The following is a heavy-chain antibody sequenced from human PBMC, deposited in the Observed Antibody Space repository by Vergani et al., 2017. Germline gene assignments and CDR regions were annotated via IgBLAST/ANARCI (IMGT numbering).Heavy chain of an antibody. Sequence: EVQLVESGGGLVQPGGSLTLSCAASGFTFSGSAIHWVRQGSGKGLEWVGRIRKKAENYATAYGASVKGRFTISRDDSENTAYLQMNSLKTEDTAVYYCTRIAKPRTWRFDSWGQGTPVTVSS. CDR3: TRIAKPRTWRFDS. J-gene: IGHJ5*01. CDR2: IRKKAENYAT. V-gene: IGHV3-73*02. CDR1: GFTFSGSA. D-gene: IGHD6-13*01.